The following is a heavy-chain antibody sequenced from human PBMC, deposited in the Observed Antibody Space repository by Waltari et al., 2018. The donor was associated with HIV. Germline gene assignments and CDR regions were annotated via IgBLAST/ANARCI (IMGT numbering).Heavy chain of an antibody. D-gene: IGHD2-2*01. Sequence: EVHLVESGGGLVQPGRSLRLSCAASGFTFDDYAMHWVRQTPGKGLEWVSGISWNSGSIGYADSVKGRFTISRDNAKNSLFRQMNSLRPEDTAFYYCAKGPTLTSPPTYFNYWGQGTLVTVSS. CDR1: GFTFDDYA. CDR3: AKGPTLTSPPTYFNY. J-gene: IGHJ4*02. V-gene: IGHV3-9*01. CDR2: ISWNSGSI.